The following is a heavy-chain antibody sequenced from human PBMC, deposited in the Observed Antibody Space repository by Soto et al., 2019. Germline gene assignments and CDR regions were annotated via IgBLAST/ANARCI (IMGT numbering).Heavy chain of an antibody. D-gene: IGHD3-22*01. Sequence: ASETLSLTCTVSGGSISSYYWSWIRQPPGKGLEWIGYIYYSGSTNYNPSLKSRVTISVDTSKNQFSLKLSSVTAADTAVYYCARTQYYYDSSGYYYPGFFDYWGQGTLVTVS. J-gene: IGHJ4*02. CDR3: ARTQYYYDSSGYYYPGFFDY. CDR1: GGSISSYY. V-gene: IGHV4-59*01. CDR2: IYYSGST.